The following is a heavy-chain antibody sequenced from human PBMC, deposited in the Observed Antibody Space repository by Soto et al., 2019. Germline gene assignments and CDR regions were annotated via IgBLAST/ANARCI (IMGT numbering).Heavy chain of an antibody. J-gene: IGHJ4*02. Sequence: QVQLQESGPGLVKPSETLSLTCTVSDGSISNTNYYWSWIRQPPGKGLEWIGYIYYSGTTYYNPSLKSRVTISVDTSTNQFSLRLSSVTAADTAVYYCARAPHYYGSGQIMDWGQGTLVTVSS. V-gene: IGHV4-30-4*01. CDR3: ARAPHYYGSGQIMD. CDR2: IYYSGTT. CDR1: DGSISNTNYY. D-gene: IGHD3-10*01.